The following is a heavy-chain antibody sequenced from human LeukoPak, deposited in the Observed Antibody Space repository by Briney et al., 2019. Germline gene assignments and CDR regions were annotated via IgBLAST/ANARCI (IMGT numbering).Heavy chain of an antibody. CDR3: ARDVLR. Sequence: PSQTLSLTCTVSGDSITSGGYYWTWIRQRPGKGLEWIGYIYKTGSTYYNPSLKSRVTTSVDTSRNQFSLKLNSVTAADTAVYYCARDVLRWGQGTLVTVSS. CDR1: GDSITSGGYY. V-gene: IGHV4-31*03. J-gene: IGHJ4*02. CDR2: IYKTGST.